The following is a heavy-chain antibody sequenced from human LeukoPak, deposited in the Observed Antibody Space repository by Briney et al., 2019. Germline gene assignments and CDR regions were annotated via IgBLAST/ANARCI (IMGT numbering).Heavy chain of an antibody. V-gene: IGHV4-4*09. D-gene: IGHD3-3*01. CDR1: GGSISSYY. CDR3: ARGGYDFWSGFYILGY. CDR2: IYASGST. Sequence: SETLSLTCTVSGGSISSYYWSWIRQPPGKGLEWIGYIYASGSTNYNPSLKSRVTISVDASKNQFSLKLSSVTAADTAVYYCARGGYDFWSGFYILGYWGQGTLVTVSS. J-gene: IGHJ4*02.